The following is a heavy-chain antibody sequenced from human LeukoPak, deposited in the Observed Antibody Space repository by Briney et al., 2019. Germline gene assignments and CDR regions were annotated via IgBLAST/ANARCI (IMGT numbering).Heavy chain of an antibody. J-gene: IGHJ6*02. Sequence: SETLSLTCTVSGGSISSDGYYWSWIRQHPGKGLEWIGYIYYSGSAYYNPSLKSRVTISVDTSKNQYSLKLSSVTAADTAVYYCARGRLLWFGELSWGMDVWGQGTTVTVSS. D-gene: IGHD3-10*01. CDR1: GGSISSDGYY. CDR2: IYYSGSA. CDR3: ARGRLLWFGELSWGMDV. V-gene: IGHV4-31*03.